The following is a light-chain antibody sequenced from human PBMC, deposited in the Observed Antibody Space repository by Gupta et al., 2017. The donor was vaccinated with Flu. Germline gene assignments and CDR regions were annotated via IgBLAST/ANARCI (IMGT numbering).Light chain of an antibody. Sequence: DIQMTQSPSSVSASVGDRVTITCRASQGISSWLARYQQKPGKVPKLLLYAAFRLQSGVRSRFTRSGSGTHFTLTIISLQPKDFATYYCHQVNSFPLIFGQGTKLDIK. J-gene: IGKJ2*01. CDR1: QGISSW. CDR3: HQVNSFPLI. V-gene: IGKV1-12*01. CDR2: AAF.